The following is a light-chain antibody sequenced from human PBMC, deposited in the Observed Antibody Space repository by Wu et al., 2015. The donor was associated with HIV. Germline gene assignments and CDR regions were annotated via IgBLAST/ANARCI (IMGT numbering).Light chain of an antibody. J-gene: IGKJ2*03. V-gene: IGKV1-39*01. CDR3: QQSYSTPLYS. CDR1: EISSW. Sequence: VXDRVTITXPGQSEISSWLASVSAGTRKAPNXPDLCCIQFANGVPSRFSGSGSGTDFTLTISSLQPEDFATYYCQQSYSTPLYSFGQGTKLEIK. CDR2: CI.